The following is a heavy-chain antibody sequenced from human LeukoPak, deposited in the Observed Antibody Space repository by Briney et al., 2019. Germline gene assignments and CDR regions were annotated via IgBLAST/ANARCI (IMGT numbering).Heavy chain of an antibody. Sequence: PGGSLRLSCAASGFTFSAYYMHWVRQAPGKGLEWVALVSNDGGIKYYGASVRGRFTISRDNPENTLYLQMNSLRADDTAVYYCAKGGEPKTFRCGMDSWGQGTLVTVSS. D-gene: IGHD1-14*01. CDR1: GFTFSAYY. CDR2: VSNDGGIK. V-gene: IGHV3-30*18. J-gene: IGHJ4*02. CDR3: AKGGEPKTFRCGMDS.